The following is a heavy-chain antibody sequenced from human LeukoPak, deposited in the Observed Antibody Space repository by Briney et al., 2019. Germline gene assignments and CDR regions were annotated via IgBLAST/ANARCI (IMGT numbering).Heavy chain of an antibody. J-gene: IGHJ1*01. CDR1: GFTFSDYY. CDR2: ISSSSSYT. CDR3: AAGTKTLRAEYFQH. V-gene: IGHV3-11*06. D-gene: IGHD6-13*01. Sequence: PGGSLRLSCAASGFTFSDYYMSWIRQAPGKGLEWISYISSSSSYTNYADSVKGRFTISRGNAKNSLYLQMNSLRAEDTAVYYCAAGTKTLRAEYFQHWGQGTLVTVSS.